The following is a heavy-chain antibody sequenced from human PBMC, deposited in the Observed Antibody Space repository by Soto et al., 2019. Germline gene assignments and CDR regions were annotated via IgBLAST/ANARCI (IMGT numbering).Heavy chain of an antibody. Sequence: PGGTARLSCAAPGVTFNSYDMHWVRQAPGKGLEWVAVISYDGSNKYYADSVKGRFTISRDNSKNTLYLQMNSLRAEDTAVYYCAKVLYTEFDYWGQGT. CDR3: AKVLYTEFDY. V-gene: IGHV3-30*18. CDR1: GVTFNSYD. J-gene: IGHJ4*02. CDR2: ISYDGSNK. D-gene: IGHD4-4*01.